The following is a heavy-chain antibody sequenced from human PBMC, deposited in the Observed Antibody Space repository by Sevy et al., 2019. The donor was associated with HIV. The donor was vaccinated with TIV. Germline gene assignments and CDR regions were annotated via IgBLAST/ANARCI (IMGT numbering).Heavy chain of an antibody. J-gene: IGHJ6*02. Sequence: ASVKVSCKASGFTFASYDIYWVRQATGQGLEWMGWMNTNTGNTGFAQKFQGRVTMTRNTSITTAYMELSKTRSEDTAVYYCARVSGWYLPYGMDVWGQGTTVTVSS. CDR3: ARVSGWYLPYGMDV. CDR2: MNTNTGNT. CDR1: GFTFASYD. V-gene: IGHV1-8*02. D-gene: IGHD6-19*01.